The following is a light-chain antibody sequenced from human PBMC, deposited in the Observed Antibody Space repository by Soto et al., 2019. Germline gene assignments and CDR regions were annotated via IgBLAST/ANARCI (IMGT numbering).Light chain of an antibody. J-gene: IGLJ3*02. CDR1: SSNIGSNT. CDR2: NNS. V-gene: IGLV1-44*01. CDR3: AAWDDSLNGRV. Sequence: QSVLTQPPSASGTPGQRVSMSCSGSSSNIGSNTVNWYQQFPGTAPKLLVYNNSQRPSGVPDRFSGSKSGTSASLAISGLQSEDEADYYCAAWDDSLNGRVFGGGTKLTVL.